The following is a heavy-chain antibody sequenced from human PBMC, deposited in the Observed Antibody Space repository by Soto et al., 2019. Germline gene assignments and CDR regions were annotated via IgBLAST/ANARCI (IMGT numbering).Heavy chain of an antibody. V-gene: IGHV3-11*06. J-gene: IGHJ4*02. CDR2: ISTYSSYT. CDR1: GFTFSDYY. D-gene: IGHD3-22*01. CDR3: ARDRAGGYPLYFDF. Sequence: GGSLRLSCTASGFTFSDYYMSWIRQAPGKGLEWLSYISTYSSYTNYADSVKGRFTISRDNANNSLFLQLDSLRVEDTAVYYCARDRAGGYPLYFDFWGQGALVTVSS.